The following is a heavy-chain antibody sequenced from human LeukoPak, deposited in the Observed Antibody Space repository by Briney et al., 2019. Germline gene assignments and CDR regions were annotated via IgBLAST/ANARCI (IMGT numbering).Heavy chain of an antibody. CDR1: GYTFTGYY. V-gene: IGHV1-2*02. CDR2: INPNSGGT. J-gene: IGHJ4*02. CDR3: AVSIAVAGTPLPYFDY. D-gene: IGHD6-19*01. Sequence: ASVMVSCKASGYTFTGYYMHWVRQAPGQGLEWMGWINPNSGGTNYAQKFQGRVTMTRDTSISTAYMELSRLRSDDTAVYYCAVSIAVAGTPLPYFDYWGQGTLVTVSS.